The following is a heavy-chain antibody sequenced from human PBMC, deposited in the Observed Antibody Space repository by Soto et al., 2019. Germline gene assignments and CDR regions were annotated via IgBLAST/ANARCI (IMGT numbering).Heavy chain of an antibody. J-gene: IGHJ4*01. CDR1: GFNFRSYA. CDR3: AKGRGSSWTIDY. CDR2: ISGSGGTS. V-gene: IGHV3-23*01. D-gene: IGHD6-13*01. Sequence: DVELSESGGGLVQPGGSLRLSCAASGFNFRSYAMSWVRRAPGKGLEWVSAISGSGGTSYFADSVRGRFTISRENSKNTLYLQLSSLRVDDTAEYFCAKGRGSSWTIDYWGHGTLVTVSS.